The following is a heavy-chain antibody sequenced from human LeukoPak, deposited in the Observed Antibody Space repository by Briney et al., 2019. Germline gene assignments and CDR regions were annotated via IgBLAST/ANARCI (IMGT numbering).Heavy chain of an antibody. V-gene: IGHV3-53*01. J-gene: IGHJ4*02. CDR3: ARAIYYYDSSDYPLWDY. CDR2: IYSGGST. Sequence: PSETLSLTCTVSDGSINSTSSYWGWVRQPPGKGLEWVSVIYSGGSTYYADSVKGRFTISRDNSKNTLYLQMNSLRAEDTAVYYCARAIYYYDSSDYPLWDYWGQGTLVTVSS. D-gene: IGHD3-22*01. CDR1: DGSINSTSSY.